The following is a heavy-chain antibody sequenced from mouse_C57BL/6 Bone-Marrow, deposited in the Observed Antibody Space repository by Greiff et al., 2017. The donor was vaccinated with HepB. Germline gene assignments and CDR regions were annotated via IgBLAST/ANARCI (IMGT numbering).Heavy chain of an antibody. D-gene: IGHD2-1*01. Sequence: QVQLQQPGAELVMPGASVKLSCKASGYTFTSYWMHWVKQRPGQGLEWIGEIDPSDSYTNYNQKFKGKSTLTVDKSSSTAYMQLSSLTSEDSAVYCCARGPSGKSPWFAYWGQGTLVTVSA. CDR1: GYTFTSYW. J-gene: IGHJ3*01. CDR2: IDPSDSYT. CDR3: ARGPSGKSPWFAY. V-gene: IGHV1-69*01.